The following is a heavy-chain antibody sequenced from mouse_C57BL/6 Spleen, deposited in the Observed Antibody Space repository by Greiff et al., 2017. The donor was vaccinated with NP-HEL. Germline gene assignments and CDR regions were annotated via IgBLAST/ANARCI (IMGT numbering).Heavy chain of an antibody. J-gene: IGHJ2*01. Sequence: QVQLQQPGAELVKPGASVKMSCKASGYTFTSYWITWVKQRPGQGLEWIGDIYPGSGSTNYNEKFTSKATLTVDTSSSTAYMQLSSLTSEDSAVYYVARYSSGYVIFDYWGQGTTLTVSS. CDR2: IYPGSGST. CDR1: GYTFTSYW. CDR3: ARYSSGYVIFDY. D-gene: IGHD3-2*02. V-gene: IGHV1-55*01.